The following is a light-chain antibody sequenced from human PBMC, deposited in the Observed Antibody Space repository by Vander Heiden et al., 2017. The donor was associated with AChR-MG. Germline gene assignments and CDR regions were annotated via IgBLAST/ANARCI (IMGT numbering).Light chain of an antibody. CDR3: TAYTRSSTRG. Sequence: HSSLTQPASVSGSLGHSITLSCTGTSSDVGGYNHIPWNPQHPAKAPKPTIYEVSNRHSGDSNRCSASKSGTTASATISGLQAEDDAYYYCTAYTRSSTRGFGGGTKLTVL. CDR1: SSDVGGYNH. J-gene: IGLJ2*01. CDR2: EVS. V-gene: IGLV2-14*01.